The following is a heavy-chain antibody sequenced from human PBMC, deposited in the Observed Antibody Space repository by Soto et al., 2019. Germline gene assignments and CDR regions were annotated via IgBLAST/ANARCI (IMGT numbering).Heavy chain of an antibody. CDR2: ISYDGSNK. CDR3: AKESGDSSGLDY. D-gene: IGHD3-22*01. J-gene: IGHJ4*02. Sequence: QVQLVESGGGVVQPGRSLRLSCAASGFTFSSYGMHWVRQAPGKGLEWVAVISYDGSNKNYADSVKGRFTISRDNSKNTLYLQMNSLRAEDTAVYYCAKESGDSSGLDYWGQGTLVTVSS. CDR1: GFTFSSYG. V-gene: IGHV3-30*18.